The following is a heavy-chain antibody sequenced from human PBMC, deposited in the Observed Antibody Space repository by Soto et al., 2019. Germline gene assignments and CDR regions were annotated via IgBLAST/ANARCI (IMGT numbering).Heavy chain of an antibody. CDR3: ARVEYDGSDPLFDY. J-gene: IGHJ4*02. V-gene: IGHV3-48*03. CDR1: GFTFSSYE. CDR2: ISRSGYTI. Sequence: LRLSCAASGFTFSSYEMNWVRQAPGKGLEWISYISRSGYTIYYADSMKGRFTISRDNAKNSLYLQMNSLRAEDTAVYYCARVEYDGSDPLFDYWGQGTLVTVSS. D-gene: IGHD3-22*01.